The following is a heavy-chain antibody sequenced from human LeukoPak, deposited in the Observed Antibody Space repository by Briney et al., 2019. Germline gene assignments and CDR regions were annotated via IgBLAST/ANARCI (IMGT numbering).Heavy chain of an antibody. CDR2: ISRSGGST. D-gene: IGHD2-2*01. V-gene: IGHV3-23*01. J-gene: IGHJ6*03. Sequence: GGSLRLSCAASGFTFSSYAMSWVRQAPGKGLEWVSGISRSGGSTYYADSVKGRFTTSRDNSKYKLYLQMNSLRAEDTAVYYCAKMPSTEIYYYYYMDVWGKGTTVTVSS. CDR1: GFTFSSYA. CDR3: AKMPSTEIYYYYYMDV.